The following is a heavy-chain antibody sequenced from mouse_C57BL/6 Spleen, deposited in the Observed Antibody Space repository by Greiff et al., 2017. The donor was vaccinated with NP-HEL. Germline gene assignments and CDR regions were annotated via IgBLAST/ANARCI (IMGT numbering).Heavy chain of an antibody. J-gene: IGHJ2*01. D-gene: IGHD4-1*01. CDR2: IYPSDSET. V-gene: IGHV1-61*01. CDR1: GYTFTSYW. CDR3: AREAGTIIYFDY. Sequence: QVQLQQPGAELVRPGSSVKLSCKASGYTFTSYWMDWVKQRPGQGLEWIGNIYPSDSETHYNQKFKDKATLTVDKSSSTAYMQLSSLTSEDSAVYYCAREAGTIIYFDYWGQGTTLTVSS.